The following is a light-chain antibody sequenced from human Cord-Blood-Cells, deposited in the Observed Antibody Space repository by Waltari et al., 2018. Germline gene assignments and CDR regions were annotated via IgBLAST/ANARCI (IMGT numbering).Light chain of an antibody. CDR2: AAS. CDR3: QQANSFPYN. Sequence: DIKMTQSPSFVSASGGNGVTIICWASQGISSWLAYYQQKPGKAPKRLIYAASSWQSGVPSSFSGSGSGTYFTLTISSLQPEDFATYYCQQANSFPYNCGQGTKLEIK. CDR1: QGISSW. V-gene: IGKV1-12*01. J-gene: IGKJ2*01.